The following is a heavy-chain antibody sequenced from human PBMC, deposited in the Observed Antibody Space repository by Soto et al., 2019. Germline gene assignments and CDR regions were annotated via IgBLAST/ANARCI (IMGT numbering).Heavy chain of an antibody. Sequence: QVQLVQSGAEVKKPGASVKVSCKASGYTFTSYDINWVRQATGQGLEWMGWMNPNSGNTGYAQKFQGRVTMTRNTSISTANMELSSLRSEDTAVYYCARMGRITIFGVVIEDDYWGQGTLVTVSS. CDR2: MNPNSGNT. V-gene: IGHV1-8*01. J-gene: IGHJ4*02. CDR1: GYTFTSYD. CDR3: ARMGRITIFGVVIEDDY. D-gene: IGHD3-3*01.